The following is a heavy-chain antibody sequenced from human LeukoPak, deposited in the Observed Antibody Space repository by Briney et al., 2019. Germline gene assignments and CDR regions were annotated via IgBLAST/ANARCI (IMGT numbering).Heavy chain of an antibody. CDR3: AKGRRSGWSSFDY. CDR2: ISGSGGST. Sequence: GGSLRLSCAASGFTFSSHAISWVRQAPGKGLEWVSGISGSGGSTYYADSVKGRFTISRDNSKNTLYLQMNSLTVEDTAVYYCAKGRRSGWSSFDYWGQGTLVTVSS. J-gene: IGHJ4*02. V-gene: IGHV3-23*01. CDR1: GFTFSSHA. D-gene: IGHD6-19*01.